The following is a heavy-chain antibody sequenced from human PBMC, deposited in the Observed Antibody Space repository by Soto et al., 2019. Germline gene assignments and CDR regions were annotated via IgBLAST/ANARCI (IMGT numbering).Heavy chain of an antibody. D-gene: IGHD3-10*01. CDR3: AKDHDYYGSENWFDP. CDR2: ISGSGGST. V-gene: IGHV3-23*01. Sequence: GGSLRLSCAASGFTFSSYAMSWVRQAPGKGLEWVSAISGSGGSTYYADSVKGRFTISRGNSKNTLYLQMNSLRAEDTAVYYCAKDHDYYGSENWFDPWGQGTLVTVSS. CDR1: GFTFSSYA. J-gene: IGHJ5*02.